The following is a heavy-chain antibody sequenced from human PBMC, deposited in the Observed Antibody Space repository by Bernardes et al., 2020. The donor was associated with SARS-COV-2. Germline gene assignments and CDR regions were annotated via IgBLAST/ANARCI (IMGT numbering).Heavy chain of an antibody. J-gene: IGHJ6*02. D-gene: IGHD3-3*01. V-gene: IGHV4-59*01. CDR1: GGSISSYY. CDR3: ARDRPYYDLWSGYGSPYYGMDV. CDR2: IYYSGST. Sequence: SETLSLTCTVSGGSISSYYWSWIRQPPGKGLEWIGYIYYSGSTNYNPSLKSRVTISVDTSKNQFSLKLSSVTAADTAVYYCARDRPYYDLWSGYGSPYYGMDVWGQGTTVTVSS.